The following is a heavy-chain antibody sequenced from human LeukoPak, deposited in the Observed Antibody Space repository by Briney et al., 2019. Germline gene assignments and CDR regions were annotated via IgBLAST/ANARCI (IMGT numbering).Heavy chain of an antibody. CDR1: GYSFASYW. V-gene: IGHV5-51*01. J-gene: IGHJ2*01. Sequence: GESLKISCKGSGYSFASYWIGWVRQMPGKGLEWMGIIYPGDSDTGYSPSFQGQVTISADKSISTAYLQWSSLKASDTAMYYCVGRMNYDILTGRWYFDLWGCGTLVTVSS. CDR2: IYPGDSDT. D-gene: IGHD3-9*01. CDR3: VGRMNYDILTGRWYFDL.